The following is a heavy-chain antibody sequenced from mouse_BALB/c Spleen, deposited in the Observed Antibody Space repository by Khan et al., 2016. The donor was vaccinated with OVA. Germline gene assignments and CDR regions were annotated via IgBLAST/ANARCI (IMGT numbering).Heavy chain of an antibody. CDR1: GYTFTSYT. Sequence: QVQLQQSGAELARPGASVKMSCKASGYTFTSYTIHWIKLRPGQGLEWIGYINPNNGYTNYTQKFKDKATFTADKSSTTVSMQMSSLTHDDSDVSDCLRGAAHYRYDDSFAYWGQGTLVTVSA. CDR2: INPNNGYT. V-gene: IGHV1-4*01. CDR3: LRGAAHYRYDDSFAY. J-gene: IGHJ3*01. D-gene: IGHD2-14*01.